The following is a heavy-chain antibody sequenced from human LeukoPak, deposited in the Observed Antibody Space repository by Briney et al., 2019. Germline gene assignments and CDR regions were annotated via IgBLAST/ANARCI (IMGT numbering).Heavy chain of an antibody. Sequence: RSSETLSLTCAVSGDSIGRGSYYWGWIRQPAGKAPEWIGLIFNTGSTSYNPSLKSRVTISVDTSKNQFSLNLRSVTAADTAVYYCARDICGYNYGCFDSWGQGTLVTVSS. CDR1: GDSIGRGSYY. CDR2: IFNTGST. CDR3: ARDICGYNYGCFDS. J-gene: IGHJ4*02. V-gene: IGHV4-61*02. D-gene: IGHD5-18*01.